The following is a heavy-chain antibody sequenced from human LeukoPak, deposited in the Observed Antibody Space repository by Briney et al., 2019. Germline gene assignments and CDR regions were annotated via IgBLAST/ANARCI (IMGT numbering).Heavy chain of an antibody. D-gene: IGHD3-22*01. Sequence: GGSLRLSCAASGFTVSSNHMSWVRQAPGKGLEWVSVIYSGGSTYYADSVKCRFTISRDNSKNTLYLQMNSLRAEETAVYYCARATFGDYYDSSGYAPMRWGYYFDYWGQGTLVTVSS. V-gene: IGHV3-53*01. CDR3: ARATFGDYYDSSGYAPMRWGYYFDY. CDR2: IYSGGST. J-gene: IGHJ4*02. CDR1: GFTVSSNH.